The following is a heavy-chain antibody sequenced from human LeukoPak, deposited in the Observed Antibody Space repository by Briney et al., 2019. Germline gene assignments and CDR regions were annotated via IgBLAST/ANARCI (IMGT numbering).Heavy chain of an antibody. D-gene: IGHD4-11*01. J-gene: IGHJ4*02. Sequence: PSETLSLTCSVYGGSFSSYSWTWIRQPPGKGLEWIGEINHSGSTNYNPSLKSRVTMSVDTSKNQFSLNVSSVAAADTAVYYCARQTRLHFRPLDYWGQGTLVTVSS. CDR1: GGSFSSYS. CDR3: ARQTRLHFRPLDY. V-gene: IGHV4-34*01. CDR2: INHSGST.